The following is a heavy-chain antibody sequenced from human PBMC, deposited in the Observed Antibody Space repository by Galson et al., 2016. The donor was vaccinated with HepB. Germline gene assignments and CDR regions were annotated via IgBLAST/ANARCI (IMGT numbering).Heavy chain of an antibody. Sequence: SLRLSCAGSGFIFSRNWMHWVRQAPGKGLEWVALISYDGSNKYYADSVKGRITISRDTSKNTVYLQMNSQRGEDTGVYYCARDKGTSVWYKDYWGQGTLVTVSS. V-gene: IGHV3-30*03. CDR3: ARDKGTSVWYKDY. D-gene: IGHD1-1*01. J-gene: IGHJ4*02. CDR2: ISYDGSNK. CDR1: GFIFSRNW.